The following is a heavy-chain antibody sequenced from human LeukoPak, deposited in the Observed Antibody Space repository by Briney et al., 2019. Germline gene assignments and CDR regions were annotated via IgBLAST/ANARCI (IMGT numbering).Heavy chain of an antibody. CDR1: GYSFASYW. Sequence: GESLKISCKGSGYSFASYWIGWVGQMLGKGLEWMGIIYPGDSDTRYSPSFQGQVTISADKSISTAYLQWSSLKASDTAMYYCARRSSSPFIYYFDYWGQGTLVTVSS. CDR2: IYPGDSDT. V-gene: IGHV5-51*01. J-gene: IGHJ4*02. D-gene: IGHD6-13*01. CDR3: ARRSSSPFIYYFDY.